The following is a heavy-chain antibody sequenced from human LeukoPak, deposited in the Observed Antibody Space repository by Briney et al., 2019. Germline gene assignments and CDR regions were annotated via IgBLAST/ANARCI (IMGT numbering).Heavy chain of an antibody. CDR2: INHSGST. D-gene: IGHD1-26*01. J-gene: IGHJ4*02. V-gene: IGHV4-34*01. CDR1: GGSFSGYY. Sequence: PSETLSLTCAVYGGSFSGYYWSWIRQPPGKGLEWLGEINHSGSTNYNPSLKSRVTISVDTSKNQFSLKLSSVTAADTAVYYCARVGRLGATGFDYWGQGTLVTVSS. CDR3: ARVGRLGATGFDY.